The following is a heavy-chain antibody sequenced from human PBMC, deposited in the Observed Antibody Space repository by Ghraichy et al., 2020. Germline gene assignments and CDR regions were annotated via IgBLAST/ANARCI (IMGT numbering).Heavy chain of an antibody. CDR3: ARGPHYDFWSGTRIVFDY. D-gene: IGHD3-3*01. J-gene: IGHJ4*02. V-gene: IGHV4-34*01. Sequence: SETLSLTCAVYGGSFSGYYWSWIRQPPGKGLEWIGEINHSGSTNYNPSLKSRVTISVDTSKNQFSLKLSSVTAADTAVYYCARGPHYDFWSGTRIVFDYWGQGTLVTVSS. CDR2: INHSGST. CDR1: GGSFSGYY.